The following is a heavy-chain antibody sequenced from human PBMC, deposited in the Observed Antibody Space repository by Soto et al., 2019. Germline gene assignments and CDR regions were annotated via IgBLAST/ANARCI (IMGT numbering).Heavy chain of an antibody. CDR2: IYYSGST. J-gene: IGHJ5*02. CDR3: ARHASSWGMIRGVNWFDL. Sequence: SETLSLTCTVSGGSISTSDYYWDWIRQPPGKGLEWIGSIYYSGSTFYNPSLKSRVTISVDTSKNEFSLKLNSVTAADTAVYYCARHASSWGMIRGVNWFDLWGQGTLVLVSS. CDR1: GGSISTSDYY. D-gene: IGHD3-10*01. V-gene: IGHV4-39*01.